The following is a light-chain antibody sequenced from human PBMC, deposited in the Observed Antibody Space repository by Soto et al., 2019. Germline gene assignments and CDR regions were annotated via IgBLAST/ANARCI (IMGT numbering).Light chain of an antibody. CDR3: QQGDSFPFT. J-gene: IGKJ4*01. CDR2: AAS. CDR1: QDISSW. Sequence: DIQMIYSASSVSASVGARVTIDXXASQDISSWVAWYQQKPGKAPKLLISAASSLQSGVPRRFSGSGSGTDFTLVISSLQAEDFATYFCQQGDSFPFTFGGGSNVDI. V-gene: IGKV1-12*01.